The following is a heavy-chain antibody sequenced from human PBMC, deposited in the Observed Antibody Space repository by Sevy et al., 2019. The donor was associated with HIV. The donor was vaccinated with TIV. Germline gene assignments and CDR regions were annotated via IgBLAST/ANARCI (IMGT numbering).Heavy chain of an antibody. J-gene: IGHJ4*02. CDR2: ISSSSYI. V-gene: IGHV3-21*01. D-gene: IGHD6-13*01. Sequence: GGSLRLSCAASGFTFSSYSMNWVRQAPGKGLEWVSSISSSSYIYYADSVKGRFTICRDNAKNSLYLQMNSLRAEDTAVYYCARDPHSSSWPYYFDYWGQGTLVTVSS. CDR3: ARDPHSSSWPYYFDY. CDR1: GFTFSSYS.